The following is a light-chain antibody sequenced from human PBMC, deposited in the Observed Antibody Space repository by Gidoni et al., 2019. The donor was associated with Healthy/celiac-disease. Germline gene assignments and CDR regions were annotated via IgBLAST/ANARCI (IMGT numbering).Light chain of an antibody. J-gene: IGKJ3*01. Sequence: ETVLTQSPGTLSLSPGDRATLSCRASQSVSSSYLAWYQQKPGQAPRLLIYGASSKATGIPDRFSGSGSGTDFTLTISRLEPEDFAVYYCQQYGSSPFTFXPXTKVDIK. CDR2: GAS. V-gene: IGKV3-20*01. CDR3: QQYGSSPFT. CDR1: QSVSSSY.